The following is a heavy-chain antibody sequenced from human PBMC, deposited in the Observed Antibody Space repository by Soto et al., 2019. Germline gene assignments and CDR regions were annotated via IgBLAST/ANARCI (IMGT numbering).Heavy chain of an antibody. Sequence: QVQLQESGPGLVKPSQTLSLTCTVSGGSISSGDYYWSWIRQPPGKGLEWIGYIYYSGSTYYNPSLKSRITIAVDTSKTQFSLTLSSVTAADAAVYYCARMGKWEQLDYWGQGTLVAVAS. D-gene: IGHD1-26*01. J-gene: IGHJ4*02. CDR3: ARMGKWEQLDY. CDR1: GGSISSGDYY. CDR2: IYYSGST. V-gene: IGHV4-30-4*01.